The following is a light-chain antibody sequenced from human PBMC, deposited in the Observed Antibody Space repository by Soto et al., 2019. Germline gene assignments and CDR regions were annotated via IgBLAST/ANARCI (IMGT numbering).Light chain of an antibody. J-gene: IGKJ1*01. CDR2: PAS. V-gene: IGKV3-20*01. Sequence: EIVLTQSPGTLSSSPGERATLSCRASESVSSNYLAWYQQRPGQAPRPLIYPASNRASGIPARFGGSGSGTDFTLTVSRLEPEDFAVYYCQQYGSAPWTFGQGTKV. CDR1: ESVSSNY. CDR3: QQYGSAPWT.